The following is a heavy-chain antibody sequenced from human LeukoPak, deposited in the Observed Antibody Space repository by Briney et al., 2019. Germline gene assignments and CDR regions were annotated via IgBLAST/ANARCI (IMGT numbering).Heavy chain of an antibody. D-gene: IGHD2-2*01. J-gene: IGHJ4*02. CDR2: ISRSGATT. CDR1: GFTFSSYG. V-gene: IGHV3-23*01. CDR3: AKDLLGLVRPGAPFY. Sequence: QPGGSLRLSCAASGFTFSSYGMNWVRQAPGKGLEWVPTISRSGATTYYADSVKGRFTISRDISKSTLFLQMNSLRADDTAVYYCAKDLLGLVRPGAPFYWGRGTLVTVSS.